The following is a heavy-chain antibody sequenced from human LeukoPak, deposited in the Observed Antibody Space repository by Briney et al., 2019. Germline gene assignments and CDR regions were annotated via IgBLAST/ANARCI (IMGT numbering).Heavy chain of an antibody. CDR1: RVTFDDYA. D-gene: IGHD3-10*01. J-gene: IGHJ3*02. CDR3: AKDSRAMVRGAHDAFDI. Sequence: GGSLRLSCAASRVTFDDYAMHWVRQAPGRGLEWVSVISWKRGSIGYADSVKGRFTISRDNAKNSLYRQMHSLRAEDTALYYCAKDSRAMVRGAHDAFDIWGQGTMVTVSS. V-gene: IGHV3-9*01. CDR2: ISWKRGSI.